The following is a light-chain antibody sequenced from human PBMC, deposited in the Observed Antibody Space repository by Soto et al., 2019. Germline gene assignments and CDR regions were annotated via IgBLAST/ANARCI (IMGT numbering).Light chain of an antibody. Sequence: DIQMTQSPSTLSASVGDRVTITCRASQSICRSLAWYQQKSGKAPKLLIYDASSLESGVPSRFSGRGFGTEITLTMCVLQPDDFATCYCQRYQSYFLTFGPWTTVDMK. J-gene: IGKJ3*01. CDR2: DAS. V-gene: IGKV1-5*01. CDR1: QSICRS. CDR3: QRYQSYFLT.